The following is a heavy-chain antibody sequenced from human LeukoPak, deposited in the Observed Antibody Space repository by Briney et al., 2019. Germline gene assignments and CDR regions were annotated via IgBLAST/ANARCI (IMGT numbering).Heavy chain of an antibody. V-gene: IGHV3-48*03. J-gene: IGHJ5*02. Sequence: GGSLGLSCVASGFIFNNYEMNWVRQAPGKGLEWVAFISSSGLSIYYADSVKGRFTISRDNAKNSLYLQMNSLRAEDTAVYYCARDSHPWGQGTLVTVSS. CDR2: ISSSGLSI. CDR3: ARDSHP. CDR1: GFIFNNYE.